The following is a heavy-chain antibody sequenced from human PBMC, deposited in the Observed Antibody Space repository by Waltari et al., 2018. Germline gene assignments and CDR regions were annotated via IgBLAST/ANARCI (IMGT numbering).Heavy chain of an antibody. CDR2: IYHSGTT. Sequence: QVQLQESGPGLVKPSETLSLTCTVSGYSISSGYYWGWIRQPPGKGLEWIGSIYHSGTTYYNPSLKSRVTISVDKSKNQFSLKLSSVTAADTAVYYCARIQDWFDPWGQGTLVTVSS. J-gene: IGHJ5*02. V-gene: IGHV4-38-2*02. CDR1: GYSISSGYY. CDR3: ARIQDWFDP. D-gene: IGHD1-1*01.